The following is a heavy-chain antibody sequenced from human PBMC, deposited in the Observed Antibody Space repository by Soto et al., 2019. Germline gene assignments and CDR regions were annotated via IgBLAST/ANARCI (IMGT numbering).Heavy chain of an antibody. CDR2: IKQDGSEN. Sequence: GGSLRLSCAASGFTFSSYWMSWVRQAPGKGLEWVANIKQDGSENYYVDSVKGRFTISRDNAKNSLYLQMNSLRAEDTAVYYCARMSDFWSGYYVYYYYYMDVWGKGTTVTVSS. D-gene: IGHD3-3*01. J-gene: IGHJ6*03. CDR1: GFTFSSYW. V-gene: IGHV3-7*01. CDR3: ARMSDFWSGYYVYYYYYMDV.